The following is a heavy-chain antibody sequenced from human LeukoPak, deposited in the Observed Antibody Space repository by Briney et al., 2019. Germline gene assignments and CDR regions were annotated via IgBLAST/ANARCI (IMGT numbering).Heavy chain of an antibody. J-gene: IGHJ5*02. CDR1: GGTFNNYA. D-gene: IGHD3-3*01. V-gene: IGHV1-69*01. Sequence: GSSVKVSCKTSGGTFNNYAINWVRQVPGQGLEWMGGIIPLFGKPNYAQRFQGRITITADESTTTVYMELRSLRSEDTAVYYCARDRRSAEPLNWFDPWGQGTLVTVSS. CDR2: IIPLFGKP. CDR3: ARDRRSAEPLNWFDP.